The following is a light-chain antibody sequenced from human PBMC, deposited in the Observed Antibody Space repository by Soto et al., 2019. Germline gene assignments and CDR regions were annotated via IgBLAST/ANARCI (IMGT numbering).Light chain of an antibody. V-gene: IGLV3-21*04. CDR2: YDS. Sequence: SYELTQPPSVSVAPGKTARITCGGNNIGGKNVHWYQQKPGQAPVLVIYYDSDRPSGIPERFSGSNSGNTATLTISRVEAGDEADYYCQVWDSSSDLPVFGGGTKLTVL. CDR3: QVWDSSSDLPV. J-gene: IGLJ2*01. CDR1: NIGGKN.